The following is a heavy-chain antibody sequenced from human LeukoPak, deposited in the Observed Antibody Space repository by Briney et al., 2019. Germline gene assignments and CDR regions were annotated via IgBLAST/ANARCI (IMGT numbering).Heavy chain of an antibody. J-gene: IGHJ4*02. CDR3: ATTRTDFHFDC. CDR2: INGDGSST. V-gene: IGHV3-74*01. CDR1: GFTFSDHW. Sequence: PGGSLRLSCAASGFTFSDHWMHWVRQAPGKGLVWVSRINGDGSSTTYADSVRGRFAISRDNAKNTVYPQVNSLRAEDTAVYYCATTRTDFHFDCWGQGTLVTVSS. D-gene: IGHD1-1*01.